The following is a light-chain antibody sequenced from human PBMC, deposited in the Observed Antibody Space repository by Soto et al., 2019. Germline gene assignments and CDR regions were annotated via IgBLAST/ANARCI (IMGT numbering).Light chain of an antibody. Sequence: DIQMTQSPSSLSASVGDRVTIACPASQDISNYLNWYQQKPGKAPKLLIYDASNLETGVPSRFSGSGSGTDFTLTISSLEPEDVAVYYCQQRSNWPPTFGQGTRLEIK. J-gene: IGKJ5*01. V-gene: IGKV1-33*01. CDR2: DAS. CDR1: QDISNY. CDR3: QQRSNWPPT.